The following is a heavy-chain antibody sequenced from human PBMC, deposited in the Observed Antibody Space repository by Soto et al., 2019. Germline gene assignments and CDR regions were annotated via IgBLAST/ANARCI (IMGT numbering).Heavy chain of an antibody. J-gene: IGHJ5*02. Sequence: EVQLVESGGGLVQPGGSLRLSCAASGFTFSDYWMHWVRQAPGKGLVWVSRINSDGSSTNYADSVKGRFTISRDNAQNTLYLQMNSLRAEDTAVYYCARGNYGGWFDPWGQGTLVTVSS. CDR1: GFTFSDYW. CDR3: ARGNYGGWFDP. V-gene: IGHV3-74*01. CDR2: INSDGSST. D-gene: IGHD4-17*01.